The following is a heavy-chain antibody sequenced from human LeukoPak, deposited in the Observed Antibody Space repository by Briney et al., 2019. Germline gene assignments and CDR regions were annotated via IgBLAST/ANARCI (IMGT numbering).Heavy chain of an antibody. Sequence: GGSLRLSCAASGFTFSSYWMHWVRQAPGKGLVCVSRINTDGSSTDYADSVKGRFSISRDNAKNTLYLQMNSLRDEDTAVYYCARGSRTGDVCGKGTTVTASS. D-gene: IGHD3-10*01. CDR2: INTDGSST. CDR1: GFTFSSYW. V-gene: IGHV3-74*01. J-gene: IGHJ6*04. CDR3: ARGSRTGDV.